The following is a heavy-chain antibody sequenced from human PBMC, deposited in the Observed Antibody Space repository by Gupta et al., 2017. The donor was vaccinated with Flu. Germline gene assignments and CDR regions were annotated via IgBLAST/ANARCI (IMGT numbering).Heavy chain of an antibody. J-gene: IGHJ3*01. CDR3: ARQPEVTEGNDSFDL. V-gene: IGHV3-33*05. Sequence: QVQLVESGGGVVQPGRSLRLSCEASGFSFSKYAMHWVRQAPGKGLDLLAINSAGGHNGRYEDSGRGRIAISRDNSQLTLFLQINSLRVEDTAVYYCARQPEVTEGNDSFDLWGRGTMVTVSS. CDR1: GFSFSKYA. CDR2: NSAGGHNG.